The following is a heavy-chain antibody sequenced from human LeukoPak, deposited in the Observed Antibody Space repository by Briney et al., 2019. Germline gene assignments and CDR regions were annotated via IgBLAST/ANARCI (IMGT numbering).Heavy chain of an antibody. CDR1: GFTVSSNY. CDR2: IYSGGST. D-gene: IGHD6-19*01. V-gene: IGHV3-66*01. J-gene: IGHJ4*02. CDR3: ASIPLGSGWFGAGDY. Sequence: GGSLRLSCAASGFTVSSNYMSWVRQAPGKGLEWVSVIYSGGSTYYADSVKGRFTISRDNSKNTLYLQMNSLRAEDTVVYYCASIPLGSGWFGAGDYWGQGTLVTVSS.